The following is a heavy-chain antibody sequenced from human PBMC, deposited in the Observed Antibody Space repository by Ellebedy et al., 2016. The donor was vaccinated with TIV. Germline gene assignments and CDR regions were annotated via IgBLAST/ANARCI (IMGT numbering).Heavy chain of an antibody. CDR1: GFTFSSYS. Sequence: GESLKISCAASGFTFSSYSMNWVRQAPGKGLEWVSSISSSSSYIYYADSVKGRFTISRDNAKNSLYLQMNSLRAEDTAVYYCARSPLTLLRYFDEYGMDVWGQGTTVTVSS. CDR2: ISSSSSYI. CDR3: ARSPLTLLRYFDEYGMDV. V-gene: IGHV3-21*01. D-gene: IGHD3-9*01. J-gene: IGHJ6*02.